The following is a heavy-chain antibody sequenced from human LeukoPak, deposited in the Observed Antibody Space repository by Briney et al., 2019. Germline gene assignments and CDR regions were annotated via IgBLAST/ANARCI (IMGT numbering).Heavy chain of an antibody. CDR3: AKDPNPRPYYFDY. Sequence: GALRLSCAASGFTFSSYAMSWVRQAPGKGLEWVSAISGSGGSTYYADSVKGRFTISRDNSKNTLYLQMNSLRAEDTAVYYCAKDPNPRPYYFDYWGQGTLVTVSS. CDR1: GFTFSSYA. V-gene: IGHV3-23*01. CDR2: ISGSGGST. J-gene: IGHJ4*02. D-gene: IGHD2-8*01.